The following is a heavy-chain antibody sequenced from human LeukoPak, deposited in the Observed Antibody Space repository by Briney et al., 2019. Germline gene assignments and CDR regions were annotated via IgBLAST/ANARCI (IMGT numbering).Heavy chain of an antibody. D-gene: IGHD4-23*01. Sequence: GGSPRLSCAASGFTFSSYSMNWVRQAPGKGLEWVSSISSSSSYIYYTDSVKGRFTISRDNAKNSLYLQMNSLRAEDTAVYYCASDPDYGGNSVYYWGQGTLVTVSS. CDR3: ASDPDYGGNSVYY. CDR2: ISSSSSYI. V-gene: IGHV3-21*01. J-gene: IGHJ4*02. CDR1: GFTFSSYS.